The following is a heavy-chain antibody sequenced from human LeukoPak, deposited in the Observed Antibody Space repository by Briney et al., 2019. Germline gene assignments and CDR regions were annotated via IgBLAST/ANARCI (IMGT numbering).Heavy chain of an antibody. CDR3: ATGGGRGYSYGALDY. J-gene: IGHJ4*02. CDR1: GFTVRDNY. V-gene: IGHV3-66*01. CDR2: IYIDGST. D-gene: IGHD5-18*01. Sequence: GGSLRLSCAISGFTVRDNYMTWVRQAPGKGLESVSVIYIDGSTYYADSVKGRSTISRDNSKNILYFQMNTLRAEDTAVYHCATGGGRGYSYGALDYWGQGTPVTVSS.